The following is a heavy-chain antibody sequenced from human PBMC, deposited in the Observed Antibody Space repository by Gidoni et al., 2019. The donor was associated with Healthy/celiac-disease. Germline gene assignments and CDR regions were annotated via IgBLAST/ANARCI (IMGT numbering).Heavy chain of an antibody. CDR1: GGSISRYY. CDR2: IYYSGST. CDR3: ARVRVGIAVADY. D-gene: IGHD6-19*01. Sequence: QVQLQESGPGLVKPSETLSLTCTVSGGSISRYYWSWIRQPPGKGLEWIGYIYYSGSTNYNPSLKSRVTISVDTSKNQFSLKLSSVTAADTAVYYCARVRVGIAVADYWGQGTLVTVSS. V-gene: IGHV4-59*01. J-gene: IGHJ4*02.